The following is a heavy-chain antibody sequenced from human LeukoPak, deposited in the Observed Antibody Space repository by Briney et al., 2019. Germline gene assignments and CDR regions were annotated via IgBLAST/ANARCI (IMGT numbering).Heavy chain of an antibody. Sequence: GGSLRLSCAASGFTFSSYAMSWVRQAPGKGLEWGSAISGSGGRTYYADSVKGRLTISRDNSKNTLYLQMNSLRADDTAVYFCAKERWTTTAFDVWGQGTTVTVSS. V-gene: IGHV3-23*01. CDR2: ISGSGGRT. J-gene: IGHJ3*01. CDR1: GFTFSSYA. CDR3: AKERWTTTAFDV. D-gene: IGHD3/OR15-3a*01.